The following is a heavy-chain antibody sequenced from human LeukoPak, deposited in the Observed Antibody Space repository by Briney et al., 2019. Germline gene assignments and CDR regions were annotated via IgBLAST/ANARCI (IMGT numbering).Heavy chain of an antibody. D-gene: IGHD2-2*01. V-gene: IGHV3-23*01. J-gene: IGHJ4*02. CDR1: GFTFSSYA. CDR3: AKDRPRGWEGVPAAIGVPDY. CDR2: ISGSGGST. Sequence: PGGSLRLSCAASGFTFSSYAMSWVRQAPGKGLEWVSAISGSGGSTYYADSVKGRLTISRDNSKNTLYLQMNSLRAEDTAVYYCAKDRPRGWEGVPAAIGVPDYWGQGTLVTVSS.